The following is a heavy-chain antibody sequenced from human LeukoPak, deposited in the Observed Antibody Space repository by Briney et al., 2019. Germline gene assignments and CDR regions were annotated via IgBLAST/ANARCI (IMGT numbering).Heavy chain of an antibody. CDR3: ARLRAGYSSGRLIDY. CDR2: INHSGST. J-gene: IGHJ4*02. Sequence: SETLSLTCAVYGGSFSGYYWSWIRQPPGKGLEWIGEINHSGSTNYNPSLKSRVTISVDTSKNQFSLKLSSVTAADTAVYYCARLRAGYSSGRLIDYWGQGTLVTVSS. CDR1: GGSFSGYY. D-gene: IGHD6-19*01. V-gene: IGHV4-34*01.